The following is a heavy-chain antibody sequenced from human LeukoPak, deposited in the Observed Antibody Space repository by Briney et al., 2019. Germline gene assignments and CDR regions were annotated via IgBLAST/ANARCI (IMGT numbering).Heavy chain of an antibody. CDR3: TRHPGSGLELPLG. D-gene: IGHD1-7*01. CDR2: IRSKANSYAT. J-gene: IGHJ4*02. CDR1: GFTFSGSA. V-gene: IGHV3-73*01. Sequence: GGSLRLSCAASGFTFSGSAMPWVRQASGKGLEWVGRIRSKANSYATAYAASVKGRFTISRDDSKNTAYLQMNSLKTEDTAVYYCTRHPGSGLELPLGWGQGTLVTVSS.